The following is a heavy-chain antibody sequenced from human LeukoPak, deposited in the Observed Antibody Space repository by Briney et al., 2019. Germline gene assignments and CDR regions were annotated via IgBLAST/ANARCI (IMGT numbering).Heavy chain of an antibody. D-gene: IGHD4/OR15-4a*01. CDR1: GNSFTSCR. CDR3: ARHALGASTEAVDY. J-gene: IGHJ4*02. Sequence: PGASLKISCAGSGNSFTSCRISWVRHMPGEGLEWTGRFDPSDSYTNYSPSFQGHVTISADKSISTDYLQWSRLKASDTAMYYCARHALGASTEAVDYWGQGTLVTVSS. CDR2: FDPSDSYT. V-gene: IGHV5-10-1*01.